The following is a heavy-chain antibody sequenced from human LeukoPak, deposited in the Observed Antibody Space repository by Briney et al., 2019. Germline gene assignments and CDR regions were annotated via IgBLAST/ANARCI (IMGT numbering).Heavy chain of an antibody. CDR2: IYTSGST. CDR1: GGSLSSYY. CDR3: ARVRGVVLIHDL. J-gene: IGHJ2*01. Sequence: SETLSLTCTVSGGSLSSYYWSWIRQPPGKGLEWIGRIYTSGSTNYNPSLKSRVSMSVDASKNQFLLKLSSVTAADTAVYYCARVRGVVLIHDLWGRGTLVTVSS. V-gene: IGHV4-4*07. D-gene: IGHD2-8*01.